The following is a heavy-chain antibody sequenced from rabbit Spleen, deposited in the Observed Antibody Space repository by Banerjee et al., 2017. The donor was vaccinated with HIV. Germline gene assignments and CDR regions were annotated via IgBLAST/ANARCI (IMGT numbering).Heavy chain of an antibody. Sequence: QSLEESGGDLVKPGASLTLTCTASGVSFSGSSYMCWVRQAPGKGLEWIACIEIGSSGFTYFASWAKGRFTISKTSSTTVTLQMTSLTAADTATYFCAREGSGYYGMDLWGPGTLVTVS. CDR2: IEIGSSGFT. V-gene: IGHV1S40*01. D-gene: IGHD1-1*01. J-gene: IGHJ6*01. CDR3: AREGSGYYGMDL. CDR1: GVSFSGSSY.